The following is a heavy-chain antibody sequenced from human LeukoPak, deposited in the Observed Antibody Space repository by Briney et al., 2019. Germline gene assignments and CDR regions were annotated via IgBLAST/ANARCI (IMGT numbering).Heavy chain of an antibody. CDR2: IIPIFGTA. J-gene: IGHJ3*02. D-gene: IGHD6-13*01. CDR3: ARDSRIAAAPHAFDI. CDR1: GGTFSSYA. V-gene: IGHV1-69*05. Sequence: SVKVSCKASGGTFSSYAISWVRQAPGQGREWMGGIIPIFGTANYAQKFQGRVTITTDESTSTAYMELSSLRSEDTAVYYCARDSRIAAAPHAFDIWGQGTMVTVSS.